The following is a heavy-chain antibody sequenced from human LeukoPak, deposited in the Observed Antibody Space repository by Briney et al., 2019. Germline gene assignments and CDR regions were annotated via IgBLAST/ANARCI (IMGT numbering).Heavy chain of an antibody. CDR2: ISGSGGTT. CDR3: ARDGFGSSWYIDF. CDR1: GFTFSTYA. V-gene: IGHV3-23*01. D-gene: IGHD6-13*01. Sequence: GGSLRLSCAASGFTFSTYAMSWVRQAPGKGLEWVSGISGSGGTTHYADSVKGRFTISRDNAKRSLYLQMNSLRAEDTAVYYCARDGFGSSWYIDFWGQGTLVTVSS. J-gene: IGHJ4*02.